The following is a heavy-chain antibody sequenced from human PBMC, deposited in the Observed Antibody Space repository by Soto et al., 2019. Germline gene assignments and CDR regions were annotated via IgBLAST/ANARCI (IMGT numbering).Heavy chain of an antibody. V-gene: IGHV3-23*01. CDR3: AKGSIEYSASTDY. J-gene: IGHJ4*02. Sequence: EVQLLESGGDLVQPGGSLRLSCAASGFSFSSYAMVWVRQAPGKGLEWVSVISGRGGSSYFADSVKGRFTISRDNSKNVLSLEMNSLRVEDTAKYFCAKGSIEYSASTDYWGQGTLLLVSS. D-gene: IGHD5-12*01. CDR2: ISGRGGSS. CDR1: GFSFSSYA.